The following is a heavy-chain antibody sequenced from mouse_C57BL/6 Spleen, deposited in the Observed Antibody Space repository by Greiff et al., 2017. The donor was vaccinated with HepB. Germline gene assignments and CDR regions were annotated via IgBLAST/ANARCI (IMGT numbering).Heavy chain of an antibody. V-gene: IGHV1-80*01. CDR2: IYPGDGDT. Sequence: QVQLQQSGAELVKPGASVKISCKASGYAFSSYWMNWVKQRPGKGLEWIGQIYPGDGDTNYNGKFKGKATLTADKSSSTAYMQLSSLTSEDSAVYFCARGGDYDVGAPMDYWGQGTSVTVSS. CDR3: ARGGDYDVGAPMDY. CDR1: GYAFSSYW. J-gene: IGHJ4*01. D-gene: IGHD2-4*01.